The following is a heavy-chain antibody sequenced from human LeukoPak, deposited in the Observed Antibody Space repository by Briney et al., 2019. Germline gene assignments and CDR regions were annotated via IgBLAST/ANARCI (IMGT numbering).Heavy chain of an antibody. CDR3: ARDSRGYSYGPNTDY. CDR2: IKQDGNEK. J-gene: IGHJ4*02. Sequence: GGSLRLSCAASGFTFTTYWMSWVRQAPGKGLEWVANIKQDGNEKYYVDSVKGRFTISRDISRNSLYLQMDSLRVEDTAMYYCARDSRGYSYGPNTDYWGQGTLVAVSS. D-gene: IGHD5-18*01. V-gene: IGHV3-7*01. CDR1: GFTFTTYW.